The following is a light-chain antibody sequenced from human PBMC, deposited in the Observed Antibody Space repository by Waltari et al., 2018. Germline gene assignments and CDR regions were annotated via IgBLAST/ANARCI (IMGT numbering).Light chain of an antibody. J-gene: IGLJ3*02. Sequence: QSALSQPASVSGSPGQSITISCTGTSSNVGGYNLVSWYQHHPGKAPTLLISDVNKRPSGFFIPFSGSKPGNTASLTISGLQAEDEADYYCYSYAGSSTWVFGGGTNLAVL. CDR1: SSNVGGYNL. CDR3: YSYAGSSTWV. V-gene: IGLV2-23*02. CDR2: DVN.